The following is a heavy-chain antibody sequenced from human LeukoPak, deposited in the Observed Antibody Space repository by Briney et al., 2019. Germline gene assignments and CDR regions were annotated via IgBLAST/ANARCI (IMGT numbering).Heavy chain of an antibody. J-gene: IGHJ6*03. CDR1: GCSVSSYY. CDR3: AGVEGPGQYYDYMDV. CDR2: IYTSGST. D-gene: IGHD1-14*01. V-gene: IGHV4-4*07. Sequence: SETLSLTCTVSGCSVSSYYWSWIRQPAGKGLEWIGRIYTSGSTNDNPSLKSRVTMSVDTTKNQFSLKLSSVTAADTAVYYCAGVEGPGQYYDYMDVWGKGTTVTVSS.